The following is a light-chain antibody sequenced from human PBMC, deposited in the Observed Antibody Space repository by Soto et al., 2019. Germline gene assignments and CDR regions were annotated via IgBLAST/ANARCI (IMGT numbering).Light chain of an antibody. CDR2: GAS. CDR1: QSVSNG. V-gene: IGKV3D-15*01. Sequence: EIVLTQSPGTLSLSPGERATLSCRASQSVSNGLAWYQQKPGQAPRLLIYGASTRATGIPARFSGSGSGTEFTLTISSLQSEDFALYYCQQYNKWPLITFGQGTRLET. CDR3: QQYNKWPLIT. J-gene: IGKJ5*01.